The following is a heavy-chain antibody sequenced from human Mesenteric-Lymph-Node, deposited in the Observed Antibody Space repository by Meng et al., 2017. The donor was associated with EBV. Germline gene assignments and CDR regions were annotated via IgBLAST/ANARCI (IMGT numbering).Heavy chain of an antibody. J-gene: IGHJ4*02. CDR1: GGSVSSGSYY. V-gene: IGHV4-61*01. CDR3: ALIIVGATHFDY. Sequence: VPLQESGPGLVKPSETLSLTCTFSGGSVSSGSYYWSWIRQPPGKGLEWIGYIYYSGSTNYNPSLKSRVTISVDTSKNQFSLKLSSVTAADTAVYYCALIIVGATHFDYWGQGTLVTVSS. CDR2: IYYSGST. D-gene: IGHD1-26*01.